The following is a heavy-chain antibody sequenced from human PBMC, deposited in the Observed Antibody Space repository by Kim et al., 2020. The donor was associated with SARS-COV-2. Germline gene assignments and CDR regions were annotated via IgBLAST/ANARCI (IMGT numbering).Heavy chain of an antibody. CDR3: AKGGITMVRGVIPPDY. D-gene: IGHD3-10*01. J-gene: IGHJ4*02. Sequence: VKGRFTISRDNSKNSLYLQMNSLRTEDTALYYCAKGGITMVRGVIPPDYWGQGTLVTVSS. V-gene: IGHV3-43*01.